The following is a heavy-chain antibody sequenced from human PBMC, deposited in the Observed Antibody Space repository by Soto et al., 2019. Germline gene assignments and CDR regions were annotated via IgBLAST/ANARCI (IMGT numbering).Heavy chain of an antibody. J-gene: IGHJ4*02. Sequence: QVQLQESGPGLVKPSQTLSLTCTISGGSITSGDYYWSWIRQPPGKGLEWVGYIHYSGSTYYNPSLKSRLIISLDTSENQFSLKLSSVTAADTAVYYCVRILYCSGGRCYHFFDYWGQGTLVSVSS. CDR2: IHYSGST. V-gene: IGHV4-30-4*01. D-gene: IGHD2-15*01. CDR3: VRILYCSGGRCYHFFDY. CDR1: GGSITSGDYY.